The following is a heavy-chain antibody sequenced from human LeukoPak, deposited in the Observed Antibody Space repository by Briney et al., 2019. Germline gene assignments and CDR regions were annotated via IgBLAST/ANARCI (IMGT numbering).Heavy chain of an antibody. Sequence: GGSVTVSCKASGYTFTNYGMNWVRQAPGKGLEWMGWMSAYRCNTHYAHKLQGRVTMTTDRATSPAYMETRRIRSNFTAVYYCARNRRYYYGSERLYFHGMDVSGEG. CDR1: GYTFTNYG. CDR2: MSAYRCNT. J-gene: IGHJ6*01. CDR3: ARNRRYYYGSERLYFHGMDV. V-gene: IGHV1-18*04. D-gene: IGHD3-10*01.